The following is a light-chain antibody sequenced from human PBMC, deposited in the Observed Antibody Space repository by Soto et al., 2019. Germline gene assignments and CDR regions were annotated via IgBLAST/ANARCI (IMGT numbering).Light chain of an antibody. Sequence: EVVMTQSPATLSVSPGERATLSCRASQTVRDNLGWYQQKPGQPPRLLIYGATTRATGIPARFSGSGSGTDFTLTISRLEPEDFAVYYCQQYGSSPTFGQGTKVDI. V-gene: IGKV3-20*01. CDR2: GAT. J-gene: IGKJ1*01. CDR3: QQYGSSPT. CDR1: QTVRDN.